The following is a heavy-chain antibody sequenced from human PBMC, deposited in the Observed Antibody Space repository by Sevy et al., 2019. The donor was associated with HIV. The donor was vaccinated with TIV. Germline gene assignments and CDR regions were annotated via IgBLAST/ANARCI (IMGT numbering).Heavy chain of an antibody. CDR1: GFSFTSYE. CDR3: ARTGIGISGLTGAMDA. D-gene: IGHD2-15*01. CDR2: ISSRGTTI. J-gene: IGHJ6*02. V-gene: IGHV3-48*03. Sequence: GGSLILSCAASGFSFTSYEINWVRQAPGKGLEWVSYISSRGTTIYYADSVKGRFTISRDNAKNSLFLQMNSLRADDTAVYYCARTGIGISGLTGAMDAWGQGTTVTVSS.